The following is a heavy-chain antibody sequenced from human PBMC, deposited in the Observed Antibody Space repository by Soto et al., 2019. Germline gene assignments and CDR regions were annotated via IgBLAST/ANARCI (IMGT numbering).Heavy chain of an antibody. V-gene: IGHV6-1*01. CDR3: AGTTSHYWYYMDV. D-gene: IGHD1-7*01. J-gene: IGHJ6*03. CDR1: GDSVSSNNAA. Sequence: QVQLQQSGPGLVKPSQTLSLTCAISGDSVSSNNAAWNWIRQSPSRGLEWLGRTYYRSRWYNDYAVSVKSRIAVNPDTSNNQFSLQLSSVTPEDTAVYYCAGTTSHYWYYMDVWGKGTTVTVSS. CDR2: TYYRSRWYN.